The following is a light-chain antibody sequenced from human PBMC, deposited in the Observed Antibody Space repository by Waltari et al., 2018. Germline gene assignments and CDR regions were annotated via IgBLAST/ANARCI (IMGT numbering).Light chain of an antibody. J-gene: IGLJ2*01. V-gene: IGLV2-8*01. CDR1: SRTVGGYNF. Sequence: QSALTQPPSASGSPGQSATISCTGTSRTVGGYNFAPCYQQHPGKAPKLMIYEVRTRPSGVPDRFSGSKSGNTASLPISGLQAEDEADYYCSSYAGRNNLVFGGGTKLTVL. CDR3: SSYAGRNNLV. CDR2: EVR.